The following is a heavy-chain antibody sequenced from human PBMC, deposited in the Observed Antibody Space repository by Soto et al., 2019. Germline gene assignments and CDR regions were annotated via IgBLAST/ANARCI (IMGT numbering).Heavy chain of an antibody. CDR1: GGSISSYY. CDR2: IYTSGST. J-gene: IGHJ5*02. D-gene: IGHD5-18*01. V-gene: IGHV4-4*07. Sequence: SETLSLTCTVSGGSISSYYWSWIRQPAGKGLEWIGRIYTSGSTNYNPSLKSRVTMSVDTSKNQFSLKLSSVTAADTAVYYCARDGYSYGQNWFDPWGQGTLVTVSS. CDR3: ARDGYSYGQNWFDP.